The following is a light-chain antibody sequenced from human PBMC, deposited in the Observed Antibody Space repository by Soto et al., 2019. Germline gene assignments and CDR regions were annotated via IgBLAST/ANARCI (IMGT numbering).Light chain of an antibody. J-gene: IGLJ2*01. Sequence: SYELTQPPSVSVPPGQTARITCFGDALPKQYAYWYQQKPGQAPVLVIYKDSERPSGIPERFSGSSSGTTVTLTISGLQAEDEADYYCQSSDTSGTYVVFGGGTKVTVL. V-gene: IGLV3-25*03. CDR3: QSSDTSGTYVV. CDR2: KDS. CDR1: ALPKQY.